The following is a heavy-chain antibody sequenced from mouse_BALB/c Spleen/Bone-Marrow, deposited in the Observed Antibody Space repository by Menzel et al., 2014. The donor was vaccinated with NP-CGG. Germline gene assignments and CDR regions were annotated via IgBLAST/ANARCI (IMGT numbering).Heavy chain of an antibody. V-gene: IGHV1S41*01. CDR1: GYTFTNYW. Sequence: DLVKPGASVKLSCKASGYTFTNYWINWIKQRPGQGLAWIGRIAPGSGSTYYNEMFKGKATLTVDTSSSTAYIQLSSLSSEDSAVYICARGIYYGNYVYAMDYWGQGTSVTVSS. CDR2: IAPGSGST. J-gene: IGHJ4*01. CDR3: ARGIYYGNYVYAMDY. D-gene: IGHD2-1*01.